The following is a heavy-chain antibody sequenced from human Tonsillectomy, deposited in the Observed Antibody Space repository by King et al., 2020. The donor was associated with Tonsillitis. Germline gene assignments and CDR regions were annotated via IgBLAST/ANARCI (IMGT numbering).Heavy chain of an antibody. J-gene: IGHJ4*02. CDR3: AKAKGGPSGYDYLFDY. V-gene: IGHV3-30*18. Sequence: VQLVESGGGVVQPGRSLRLSCAASGFTFSSYGMHWVRQAPGKGLEWVAVISNDGSNIHYADSVKGRFTISRDNSKNTLYLQMNSLGAEDTAVYYCAKAKGGPSGYDYLFDYWGQGTLVTVSS. CDR1: GFTFSSYG. CDR2: ISNDGSNI. D-gene: IGHD5-12*01.